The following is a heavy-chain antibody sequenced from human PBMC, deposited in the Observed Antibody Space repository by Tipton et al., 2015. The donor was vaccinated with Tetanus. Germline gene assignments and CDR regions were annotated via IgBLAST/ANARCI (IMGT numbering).Heavy chain of an antibody. V-gene: IGHV4-39*07. CDR3: ARITIFGVDNYGMDV. D-gene: IGHD3-3*01. CDR1: GGSISSSSYY. CDR2: IYYSGST. J-gene: IGHJ6*02. Sequence: TLSLTCTVSGGSISSSSYYWGWIRQPPGKGLEWIGSIYYSGSTYYNPSLKSRVTISVDTSKNQFSLKLSSVTAADTAVYYCARITIFGVDNYGMDVWGQGTTVTVSS.